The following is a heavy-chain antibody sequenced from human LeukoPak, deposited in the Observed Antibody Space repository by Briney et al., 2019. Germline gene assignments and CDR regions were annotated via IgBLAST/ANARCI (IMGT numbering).Heavy chain of an antibody. CDR2: FDPEDGET. CDR1: GYTLTELS. V-gene: IGHV1-24*01. Sequence: ASVKVSCKVSGYTLTELSMHWVRQAPGKGLEWMGGFDPEDGETIYARKFQGRVTMTEDTSTDTAYMELSSLRSEDTAVYYCATTITHWGAFDIWGQGTMVTVSS. CDR3: ATTITHWGAFDI. D-gene: IGHD3-10*01. J-gene: IGHJ3*02.